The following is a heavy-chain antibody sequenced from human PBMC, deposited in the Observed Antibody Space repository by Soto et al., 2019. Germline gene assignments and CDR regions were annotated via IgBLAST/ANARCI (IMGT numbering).Heavy chain of an antibody. Sequence: GGSLRLSCAASGFTFSSYAMSWVRQAPGKGLEWVSAISGSGGSTYYADSVKGRFTISRDNSKNTLYLQMNSLRAEDTAVYYCAKDQGGTNYYYYYMDVWGKGTTVTVPS. D-gene: IGHD1-1*01. CDR3: AKDQGGTNYYYYYMDV. J-gene: IGHJ6*03. V-gene: IGHV3-23*01. CDR2: ISGSGGST. CDR1: GFTFSSYA.